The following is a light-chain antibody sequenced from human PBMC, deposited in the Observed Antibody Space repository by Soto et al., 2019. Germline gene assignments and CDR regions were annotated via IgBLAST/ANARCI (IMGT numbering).Light chain of an antibody. CDR3: CSYAGSYSVV. J-gene: IGLJ3*02. CDR2: DVS. Sequence: QSALTQPRSVSGSPGQSVTISCTGTTGDVGGYNYVSWYQHHPGNAPKLIIYDVSERPSGVPDRFSGFKSGNSASLTIYGLQAEDEADYYCCSYAGSYSVVFGGGTKLTVL. V-gene: IGLV2-11*01. CDR1: TGDVGGYNY.